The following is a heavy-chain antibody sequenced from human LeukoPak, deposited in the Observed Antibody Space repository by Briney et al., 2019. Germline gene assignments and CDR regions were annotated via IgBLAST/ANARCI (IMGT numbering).Heavy chain of an antibody. CDR3: ARDMQLST. CDR2: IIYSGANS. V-gene: IGHV3-23*01. Sequence: GGSLRLSCAASGFTFSGSAMSWVRQAPGEGLEWVSLIIYSGANSYYTDSVRGRFTIARDNCKDTLFLQMNSLRAEDTAIYYCARDMQLSTWGLGTMVTVSS. CDR1: GFTFSGSA. J-gene: IGHJ3*01. D-gene: IGHD3-16*02.